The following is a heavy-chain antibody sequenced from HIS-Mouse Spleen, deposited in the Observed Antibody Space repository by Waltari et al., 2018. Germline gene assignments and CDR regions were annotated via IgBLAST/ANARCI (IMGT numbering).Heavy chain of an antibody. D-gene: IGHD6-13*01. J-gene: IGHJ2*01. Sequence: QVQLQESGPGLVKASQTLSLTCTVSGGSISSSSYYWGWIRQPPGKGLEWIGSIYYSGSTYYNPSLKSRVTISVDTSKNQFSLKLSSVTAADTAVYYCAREIPYSSSWYDWYFDLWGRGTLVTVSS. CDR3: AREIPYSSSWYDWYFDL. CDR1: GGSISSSSYY. V-gene: IGHV4-39*07. CDR2: IYYSGST.